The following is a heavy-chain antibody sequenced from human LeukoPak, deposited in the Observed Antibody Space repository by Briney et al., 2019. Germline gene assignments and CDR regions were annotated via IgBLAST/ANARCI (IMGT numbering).Heavy chain of an antibody. CDR2: ISYDGRNK. D-gene: IGHD5-12*01. CDR3: AKDYDDAFDM. V-gene: IGHV3-30*18. CDR1: GFTFSSYD. J-gene: IGHJ3*02. Sequence: GGSLRLSCTASGFTFSSYDMHWVRQAPGKGLEWVAVISYDGRNKYYPDSEKGRFTISRDNSKNTLYLQMDSLRAEDTAVYYCAKDYDDAFDMWGQGTMVTVSS.